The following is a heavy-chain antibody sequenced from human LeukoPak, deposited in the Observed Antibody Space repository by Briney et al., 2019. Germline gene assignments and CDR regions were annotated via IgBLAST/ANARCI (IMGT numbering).Heavy chain of an antibody. CDR1: GYTFTGYY. J-gene: IGHJ5*02. Sequence: SVKVSCKASGYTFTGYYMHWVRQAPGQGLEWMGWINPNSGGTNYAQKFQGRVTMTRDTSISTAYMELSRLRSDDTAVYYCARGSSGWYTTSWFDPWGQGTLVTVSS. V-gene: IGHV1-2*02. D-gene: IGHD6-19*01. CDR2: INPNSGGT. CDR3: ARGSSGWYTTSWFDP.